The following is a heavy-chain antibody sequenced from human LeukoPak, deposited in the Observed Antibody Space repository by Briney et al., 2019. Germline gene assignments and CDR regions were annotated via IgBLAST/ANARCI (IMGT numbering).Heavy chain of an antibody. Sequence: SETLSLTCNVSGGSIRGYYWGWIRQPPGKGLEWVGSIYYSGSTYYNPSLKSRVTISVDTSKNQFSLELSSVTAADTAVYYCARDLYSSRTNDAFVIWGQGTMVTVSS. CDR2: IYYSGST. J-gene: IGHJ3*02. CDR3: ARDLYSSRTNDAFVI. V-gene: IGHV4-39*07. D-gene: IGHD6-13*01. CDR1: GGSIRGYY.